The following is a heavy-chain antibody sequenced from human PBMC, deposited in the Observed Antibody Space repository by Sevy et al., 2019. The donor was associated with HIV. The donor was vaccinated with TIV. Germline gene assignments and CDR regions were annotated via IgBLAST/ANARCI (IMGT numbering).Heavy chain of an antibody. CDR2: IYPEDSET. CDR3: ATSRSGYFDSSGYYIY. CDR1: GYSFTSHW. D-gene: IGHD3-22*01. Sequence: GESLKISCQGSGYSFTSHWIGWVRHMPGKGLEWRGIIYPEDSETRYSPSFQGQVTFSADKSISTAYLQWNSLKASDTAMYYCATSRSGYFDSSGYYIYWGQGTLVTVSS. J-gene: IGHJ4*02. V-gene: IGHV5-51*01.